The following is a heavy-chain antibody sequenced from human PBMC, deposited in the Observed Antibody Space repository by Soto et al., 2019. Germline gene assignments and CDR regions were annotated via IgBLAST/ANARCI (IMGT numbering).Heavy chain of an antibody. Sequence: PSETLSLTCAVFGGSISSSNYWSWIRQPPGKGLEWIGYIYYSGSTYYNPSLKGRVTISVDTSKNQFSLKLSSVTAADTAVYYCASYYSNYVYYFDYWGQGTLVTVSS. CDR3: ASYYSNYVYYFDY. J-gene: IGHJ4*02. CDR1: GGSISSSNY. D-gene: IGHD4-4*01. CDR2: IYYSGST. V-gene: IGHV4-30-4*01.